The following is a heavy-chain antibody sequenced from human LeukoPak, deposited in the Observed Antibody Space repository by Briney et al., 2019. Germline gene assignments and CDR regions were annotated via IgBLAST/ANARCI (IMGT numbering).Heavy chain of an antibody. CDR1: GFTFSSYA. D-gene: IGHD6-13*01. V-gene: IGHV3-30*01. J-gene: IGHJ4*02. Sequence: GRSLRLSCAASGFTFSSYAMHWVRQAPGKGLEWVAVISYDGSNKYYADSVKGRFTISRDNSKSTLYLHMNSLRVEDTAVYYCARVGIASAGLYYFDYWGQGTLVTVSP. CDR3: ARVGIASAGLYYFDY. CDR2: ISYDGSNK.